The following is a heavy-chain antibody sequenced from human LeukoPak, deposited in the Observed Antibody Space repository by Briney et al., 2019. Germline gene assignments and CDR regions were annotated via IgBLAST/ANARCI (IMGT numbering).Heavy chain of an antibody. V-gene: IGHV3-30*02. CDR1: GFTFSRYG. CDR2: IRYDGSNT. J-gene: IGHJ4*02. CDR3: AKDRNSGDDLEY. D-gene: IGHD5-12*01. Sequence: PGGSLTLSCAASGFTFSRYGMHWVRQAPGKGLEWVAFIRYDGSNTHYADSVMGRFTISRDNSKNTLYLQMNSLRTEDTAVYYCAKDRNSGDDLEYWGQGALVTVSS.